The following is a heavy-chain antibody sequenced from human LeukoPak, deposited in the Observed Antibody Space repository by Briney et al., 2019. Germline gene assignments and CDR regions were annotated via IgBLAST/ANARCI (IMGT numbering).Heavy chain of an antibody. CDR2: IYYSGST. D-gene: IGHD4-17*01. J-gene: IGHJ5*02. Sequence: SQTLSLTCTVSGGSISSGDYYWSWLRQPPGTGLEWIGYIYYSGSTYYNPSLKSRVTISIDTSKNQFSLKLSSVTAADTAVYYCARDPGSYGDNVFSWGQGTLVTVSP. V-gene: IGHV4-30-4*01. CDR3: ARDPGSYGDNVFS. CDR1: GGSISSGDYY.